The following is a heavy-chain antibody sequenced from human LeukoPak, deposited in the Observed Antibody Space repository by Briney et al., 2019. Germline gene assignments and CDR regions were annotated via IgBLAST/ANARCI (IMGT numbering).Heavy chain of an antibody. CDR3: ARAWSGDFSPNWFDP. CDR2: INPSGGST. D-gene: IGHD2-21*02. V-gene: IGHV1-46*01. CDR1: GYTFTSYY. Sequence: ASVKVSCKASGYTFTSYYMHWVRQAPGQGLEWMGIINPSGGSTSYAQKFQGRVTMTRDTSTSTVYMELSSLRSEDTAVYYCARAWSGDFSPNWFDPWGQGTLVTVSS. J-gene: IGHJ5*02.